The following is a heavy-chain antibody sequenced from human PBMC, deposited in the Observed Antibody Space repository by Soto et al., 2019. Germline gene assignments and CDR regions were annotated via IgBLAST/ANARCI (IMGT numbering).Heavy chain of an antibody. V-gene: IGHV4-38-2*01. Sequence: SETLSLTCAVSGYSISSGYYWGWIRQPPGKGLEWIGSIYHSGSTYYNPSLKSRVTISVDTSKNQFSLKLSSVTAADTAVYYCANTDIVVVPAASSSYYYYGMDVWGQGTTVTVSS. D-gene: IGHD2-2*01. CDR3: ANTDIVVVPAASSSYYYYGMDV. CDR1: GYSISSGYY. J-gene: IGHJ6*02. CDR2: IYHSGST.